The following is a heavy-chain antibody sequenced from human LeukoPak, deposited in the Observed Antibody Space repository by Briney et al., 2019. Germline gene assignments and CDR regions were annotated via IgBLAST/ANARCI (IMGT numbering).Heavy chain of an antibody. CDR3: ARVSSDYGDHRSAFDI. Sequence: SQTLSLTCAISGDSVSSNSAAWNWIRQSPSRGLEWLGRTYYRSKWYNDYAVSVKSRITINPDTSKNQFSLQLNSVTPEDTAVYYCARVSSDYGDHRSAFDIWGQGTMVTVSS. V-gene: IGHV6-1*01. D-gene: IGHD4-17*01. CDR1: GDSVSSNSAA. J-gene: IGHJ3*02. CDR2: TYYRSKWYN.